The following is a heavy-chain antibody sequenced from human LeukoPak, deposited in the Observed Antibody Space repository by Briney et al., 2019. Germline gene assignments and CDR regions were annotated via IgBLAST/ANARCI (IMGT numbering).Heavy chain of an antibody. D-gene: IGHD5-18*01. CDR1: GFTFSSYW. CDR2: IKQDGSEK. Sequence: AGGSLRLSCAASGFTFSSYWMSWVRQAPGKGLEWVANIKQDGSEKYYVDSVKGRFTISRDNSKNTLYLQMNSLRAEDTAVYYCAKYGLGSGIQVWGDFGMDVWGQGTTVTVSS. J-gene: IGHJ6*02. V-gene: IGHV3-7*03. CDR3: AKYGLGSGIQVWGDFGMDV.